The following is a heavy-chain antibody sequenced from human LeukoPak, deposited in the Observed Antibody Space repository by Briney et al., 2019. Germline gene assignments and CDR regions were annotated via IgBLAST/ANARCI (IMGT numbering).Heavy chain of an antibody. CDR2: INQSRGT. D-gene: IGHD5-24*01. J-gene: IGHJ4*02. V-gene: IGHV4-34*01. CDR1: GGSFSGFF. CDR3: VSYAPRAVEMATIGHFDY. Sequence: SETLSLTCAVQGGSFSGFFWTWMRQPPGKGPEWIGEINQSRGTNYNPSLKSRATISKDPSKNQFSLKLSSVTAADTAVYYCVSYAPRAVEMATIGHFDYWGQGTLVTVSS.